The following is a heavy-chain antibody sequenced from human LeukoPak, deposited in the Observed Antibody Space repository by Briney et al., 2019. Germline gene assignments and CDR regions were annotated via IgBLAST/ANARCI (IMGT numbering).Heavy chain of an antibody. Sequence: QPGGSLRLSCAASGFTFSSYGMHWVRQAPGKGLEWVAFIRYDGSKKYYVDSVKGRFTISRDNSKNTLYLQMNSLRAEDTAVYYCARDKSRYYDILTGRAWFDPWGQGTLVTVSS. J-gene: IGHJ5*02. V-gene: IGHV3-30*02. CDR3: ARDKSRYYDILTGRAWFDP. D-gene: IGHD3-9*01. CDR1: GFTFSSYG. CDR2: IRYDGSKK.